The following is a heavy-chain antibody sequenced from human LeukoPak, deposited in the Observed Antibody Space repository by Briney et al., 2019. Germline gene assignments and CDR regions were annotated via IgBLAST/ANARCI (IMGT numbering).Heavy chain of an antibody. V-gene: IGHV5-51*01. CDR3: ARLARRAVSSGYSPSDYFDY. D-gene: IGHD3-22*01. J-gene: IGHJ4*02. Sequence: HGESLKISCKGSGYSFTSYWIAWVRQMPGKGLEWMGIIYPCYSDTRYSPSFQGQVTISADKSIGTAYLQWSSLKASDTAMYYCARLARRAVSSGYSPSDYFDYWGQGTRVTVSS. CDR2: IYPCYSDT. CDR1: GYSFTSYW.